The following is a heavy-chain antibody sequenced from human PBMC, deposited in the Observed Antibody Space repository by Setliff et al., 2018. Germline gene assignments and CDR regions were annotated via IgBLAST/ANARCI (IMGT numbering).Heavy chain of an antibody. CDR1: GGSISPYY. CDR3: ARGGRISYRPSTSWYILDY. V-gene: IGHV4-59*12. J-gene: IGHJ4*02. CDR2: IYHSGYT. Sequence: SETLSLTCTVSGGSISPYYWSWIRQPPGKGLEWIGYIYHSGYTSYNPSLKSRVTLSVDTSKNRFSLKLSSVTAADTAVYYCARGGRISYRPSTSWYILDYWGQGTLVNVS. D-gene: IGHD6-13*01.